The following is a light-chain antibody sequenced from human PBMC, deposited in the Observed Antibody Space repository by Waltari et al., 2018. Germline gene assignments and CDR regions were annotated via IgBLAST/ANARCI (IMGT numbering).Light chain of an antibody. Sequence: EIVLTQPTTTLSLSPGERATLSCRASQSVANYLAWYQQKPGQAPRLLIFDASNRATGIPARFSGSGSGTDFTLTISSLEPEDFAVYYCQQRSDWPTFGGGTKVEIK. CDR1: QSVANY. V-gene: IGKV3-11*01. CDR2: DAS. J-gene: IGKJ4*01. CDR3: QQRSDWPT.